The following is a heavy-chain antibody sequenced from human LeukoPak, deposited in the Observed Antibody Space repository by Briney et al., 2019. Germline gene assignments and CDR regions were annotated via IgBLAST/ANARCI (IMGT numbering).Heavy chain of an antibody. CDR2: INHSGST. J-gene: IGHJ6*02. CDR3: ASLAVVPALRGMDV. CDR1: GGSFSGYY. V-gene: IGHV4-34*01. Sequence: PSETLSLTCAVYGGSFSGYYWSWIRQPPGKGLEWIGEINHSGSTNYNPSLKSRVTISVDTSKNQFSLKLSSVTAADTAVYYCASLAVVPALRGMDVWGQGTTVTVSS. D-gene: IGHD2-2*01.